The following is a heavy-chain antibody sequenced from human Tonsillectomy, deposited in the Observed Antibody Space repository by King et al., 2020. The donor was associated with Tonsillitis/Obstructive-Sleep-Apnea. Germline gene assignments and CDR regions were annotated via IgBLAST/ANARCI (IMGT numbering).Heavy chain of an antibody. CDR1: GFTFSKYG. D-gene: IGHD2-21*02. Sequence: VQLVESGGGVVQPGRSLRLSCAASGFTFSKYGMNWVRQAPGKGLEWVALIWYDGSNKYYADSVKGRFTISRDNSKNTLYLQMNNLRAADTALYYCASSLCGGDCNRDYWGQGTLVTVSS. J-gene: IGHJ4*02. V-gene: IGHV3-33*01. CDR2: IWYDGSNK. CDR3: ASSLCGGDCNRDY.